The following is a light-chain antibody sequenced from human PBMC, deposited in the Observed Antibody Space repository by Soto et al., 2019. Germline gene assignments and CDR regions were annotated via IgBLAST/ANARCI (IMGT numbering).Light chain of an antibody. Sequence: QSALTQPASVSGSPGQSITISCTGTSSDVGGYNYVSWYQQHRGKAPKLMVYDVSNRPSGVSNRFSGSKSGNTASLTISGLQAEDEADYYCSSYTSSSTVVFGGGTKVPVL. J-gene: IGLJ2*01. CDR2: DVS. V-gene: IGLV2-14*01. CDR1: SSDVGGYNY. CDR3: SSYTSSSTVV.